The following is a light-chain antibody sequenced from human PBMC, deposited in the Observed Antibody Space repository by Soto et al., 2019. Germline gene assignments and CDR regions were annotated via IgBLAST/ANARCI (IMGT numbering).Light chain of an antibody. Sequence: EIVMTQSPATLSVSPGERATLSCRASQSVSSNLAWYQQRPGQAPRLLIYGASTRATGIPARLSGSGSGTGFTLTISSVLSEDFAVYDCQQQNNWPFTFGQATKLEIK. CDR3: QQQNNWPFT. CDR2: GAS. CDR1: QSVSSN. V-gene: IGKV3-15*01. J-gene: IGKJ2*01.